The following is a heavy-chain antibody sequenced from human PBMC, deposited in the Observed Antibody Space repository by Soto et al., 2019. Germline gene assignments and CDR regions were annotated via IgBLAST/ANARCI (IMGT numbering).Heavy chain of an antibody. V-gene: IGHV3-23*01. CDR1: GFTFRTYV. CDR2: VDGSGGST. Sequence: EVQLLESGGGLVQPGGSLRLSCAASGFTFRTYVMTWVRQAPGKGLEWVSAVDGSGGSTYYTDSVKGRFTISRDNSYNMLYLQMSSLRAEDTAIYYGAKDGVSRPHWGHGTLVTVSS. CDR3: AKDGVSRPH. J-gene: IGHJ4*01. D-gene: IGHD3-3*01.